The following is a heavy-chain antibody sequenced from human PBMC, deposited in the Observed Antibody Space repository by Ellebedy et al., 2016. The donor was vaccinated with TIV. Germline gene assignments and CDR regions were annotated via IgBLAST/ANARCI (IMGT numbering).Heavy chain of an antibody. J-gene: IGHJ4*02. Sequence: GGSLRLXXAASGFTFSSYWMHWVRQAPGKGLEWVANIKQDGSDKYYVDSVKGRFTISRDNAKNSLYLQMNSLGAEDTAVYYCARCCNNPITDWGRGTLVSVSS. CDR3: ARCCNNPITD. D-gene: IGHD5-24*01. CDR1: GFTFSSYW. V-gene: IGHV3-7*01. CDR2: IKQDGSDK.